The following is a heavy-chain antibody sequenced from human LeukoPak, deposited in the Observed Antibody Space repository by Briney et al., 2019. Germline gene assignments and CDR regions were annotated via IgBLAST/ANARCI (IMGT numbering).Heavy chain of an antibody. V-gene: IGHV3-30*04. Sequence: GGSLRLSCAASGFTFRLFAMHWVRQSPGKGLEWVAVTTFDGRNNYYADSVKGRFTISRDNSEKTLFLQMESLRAEDTAVYYCARDFSDVDTVPPGWGQGTLVIVSS. CDR3: ARDFSDVDTVPPG. CDR1: GFTFRLFA. CDR2: TTFDGRNN. J-gene: IGHJ4*02. D-gene: IGHD5-18*01.